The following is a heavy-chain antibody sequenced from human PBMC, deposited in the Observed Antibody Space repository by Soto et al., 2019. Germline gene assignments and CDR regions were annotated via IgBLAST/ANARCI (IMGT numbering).Heavy chain of an antibody. V-gene: IGHV1-8*01. CDR3: ARMETFGSLNWSDP. CDR1: GYSFPNND. CDR2: MNPGSGDT. J-gene: IGHJ5*02. D-gene: IGHD3-16*01. Sequence: GASVKVSCKASGYSFPNNDVSWVRQATGQGLEWMGRMNPGSGDTGYAQKFQGRVTMTRDISIATAYMVLSSLRSDDTAIYYCARMETFGSLNWSDPWGQGTLVTVSS.